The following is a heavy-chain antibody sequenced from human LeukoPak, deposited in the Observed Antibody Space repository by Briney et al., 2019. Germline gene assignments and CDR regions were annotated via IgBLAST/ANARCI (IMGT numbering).Heavy chain of an antibody. D-gene: IGHD3-16*01. CDR2: ISYDGSNK. CDR3: ARVALGEFDY. V-gene: IGHV3-30-3*01. J-gene: IGHJ4*02. CDR1: GVTLRYYQ. Sequence: PGGSLRLSCATSGVTLRYYQMNWVRQAPGKGLEWVAVISYDGSNKYYADSVKGRFTISRDNSKNTLYLQMNSLRAEDTAVYYCARVALGEFDYWGQGTLVTVSS.